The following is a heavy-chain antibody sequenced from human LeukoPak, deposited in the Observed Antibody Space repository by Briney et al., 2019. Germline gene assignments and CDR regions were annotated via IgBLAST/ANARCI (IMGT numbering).Heavy chain of an antibody. CDR2: ISHDGSNK. D-gene: IGHD3-22*01. J-gene: IGHJ6*02. CDR3: ARSAYYYDSRGYHNYYYYGMDV. CDR1: GFTFSSYG. V-gene: IGHV3-30*03. Sequence: AGGSLRLSCAAPGFTFSSYGMHWVRQAPGKGLEWVAVISHDGSNKYYADSVKGRFTISRDNSKNTLYLQMNSLRAEDTAVYYCARSAYYYDSRGYHNYYYYGMDVWGQGTTVTVSS.